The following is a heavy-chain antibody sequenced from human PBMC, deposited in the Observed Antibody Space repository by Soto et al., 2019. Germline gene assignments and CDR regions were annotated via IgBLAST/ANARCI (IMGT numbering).Heavy chain of an antibody. Sequence: EVQLLESGGGLVQPGGSLRLSCAASGFTFGTYAMKWLRQAPGRGLECVSFISGSGRTTYYADSVKGRFTVSRDNSKNTMYLQMNSLRAEDTALYYCAKLRGPSYSYYYMDVWGKGTTVTVSS. CDR1: GFTFGTYA. CDR2: ISGSGRTT. D-gene: IGHD3-16*01. J-gene: IGHJ6*03. CDR3: AKLRGPSYSYYYMDV. V-gene: IGHV3-23*01.